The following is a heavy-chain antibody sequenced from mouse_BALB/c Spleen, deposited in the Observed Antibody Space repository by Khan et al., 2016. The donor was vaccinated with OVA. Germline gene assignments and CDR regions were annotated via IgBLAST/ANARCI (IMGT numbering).Heavy chain of an antibody. CDR1: GYSFTGYF. CDR3: ARIYGSDFDY. J-gene: IGHJ2*01. D-gene: IGHD1-1*01. V-gene: IGHV1-20*02. CDR2: INPHIGET. Sequence: VQLKQSGPELVKPGASVKISCKASGYSFTGYFMHWVMQSHGKSLEWIGRINPHIGETFYNQKFKGKATLTEDESSSTAHMELRSLASEDSAVYFCARIYGSDFDYWGQGTTLTVSS.